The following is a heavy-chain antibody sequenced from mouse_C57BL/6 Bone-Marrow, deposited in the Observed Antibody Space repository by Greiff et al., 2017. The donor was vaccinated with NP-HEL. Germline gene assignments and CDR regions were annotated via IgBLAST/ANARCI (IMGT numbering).Heavy chain of an antibody. J-gene: IGHJ3*01. CDR3: ARSSYSSGISYKKGPSWFAY. D-gene: IGHD1-1*01. CDR1: GYTFTDYY. V-gene: IGHV1-75*01. Sequence: QVQLKESGPELVKPGASVKISCKASGYTFTDYYINWVKQRPGQGLEWIGWIFPGSGSTYYNEKFKGKATLTVDKSSSTAYMLLSSLTSEDSAFYFCARSSYSSGISYKKGPSWFAYWGQGTLVTVSA. CDR2: IFPGSGST.